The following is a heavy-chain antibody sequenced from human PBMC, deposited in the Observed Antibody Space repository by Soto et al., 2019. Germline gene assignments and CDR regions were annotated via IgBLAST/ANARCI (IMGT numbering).Heavy chain of an antibody. V-gene: IGHV1-69*01. CDR3: ARGGSGYTWFNEF. D-gene: IGHD3-22*01. CDR1: GGIFSSYP. J-gene: IGHJ4*02. Sequence: QEQLVQSGAEVNKPGSSVQVSCKASGGIFSSYPISWVRQVPGQGLEWMGVIIPVFQTAYYTQRFQGRVTITADESTNTAYIELRSLRSEDTAIYYGARGGSGYTWFNEFWGQGTLVTVSS. CDR2: IIPVFQTA.